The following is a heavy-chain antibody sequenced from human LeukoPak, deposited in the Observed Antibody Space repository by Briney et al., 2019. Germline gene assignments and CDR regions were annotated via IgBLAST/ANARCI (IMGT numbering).Heavy chain of an antibody. CDR3: AKDLSRWLQAYYFDY. V-gene: IGHV3-30*18. Sequence: GGSLRLSCAASGFTFSSYGMHWVRQAPGKGLEWVAVISYDGSNKYYADSVKGRFTISRDNSKNTLYLQMNSLRAEDTAVYYCAKDLSRWLQAYYFDYWGQGTLVTVSS. D-gene: IGHD5-24*01. CDR1: GFTFSSYG. CDR2: ISYDGSNK. J-gene: IGHJ4*02.